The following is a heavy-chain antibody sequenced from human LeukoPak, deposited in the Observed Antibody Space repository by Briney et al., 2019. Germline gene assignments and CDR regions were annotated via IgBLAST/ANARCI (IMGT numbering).Heavy chain of an antibody. CDR2: INSDGSST. V-gene: IGHV3-74*01. J-gene: IGHJ4*02. CDR1: GFTFSSYW. CDR3: AKVRYQLLIDY. Sequence: PGGSLRLSCAASGFTFSSYWMHWVRQAPGKGLVWVSRINSDGSSTNYADSVKGRFTISRDNSKNTLYLQMNSLRADDTAVYYCAKVRYQLLIDYWGQGTLVTVSS. D-gene: IGHD2-2*01.